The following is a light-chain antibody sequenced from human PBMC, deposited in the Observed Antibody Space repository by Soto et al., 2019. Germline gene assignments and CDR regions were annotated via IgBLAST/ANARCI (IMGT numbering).Light chain of an antibody. CDR1: QSVSNN. Sequence: DIVMTQSPATLSVSPGERATLSCMASQSVSNNLAWYQQKPGQAPRLLIYHASTGATGIPARFSGSGSGTELPLTISSVQSEDFAVYYCQQYNEWPLTFGGGTKVEIK. J-gene: IGKJ4*01. CDR2: HAS. V-gene: IGKV3-15*01. CDR3: QQYNEWPLT.